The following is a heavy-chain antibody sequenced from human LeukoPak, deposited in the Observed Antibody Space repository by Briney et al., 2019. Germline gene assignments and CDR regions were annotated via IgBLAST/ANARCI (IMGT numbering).Heavy chain of an antibody. CDR3: ARHPPYTAYSGSWGGNYFDY. D-gene: IGHD6-13*01. J-gene: IGHJ4*02. CDR1: GGSISSSGYY. V-gene: IGHV4-39*01. Sequence: PSETLSLTCSVSGGSISSSGYYWGWIRQPPGKGLEWIGTIYYSGSTYYNPSLKSRVTISVDTSKNHFSLNLRSVTAADTAVYYCARHPPYTAYSGSWGGNYFDYWGQGTLVTVSS. CDR2: IYYSGST.